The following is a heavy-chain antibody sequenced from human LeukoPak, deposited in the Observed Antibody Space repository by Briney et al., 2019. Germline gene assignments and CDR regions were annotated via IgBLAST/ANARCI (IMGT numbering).Heavy chain of an antibody. J-gene: IGHJ5*02. CDR1: GGTFSSYA. CDR3: AREGEQLWSNNWFDP. V-gene: IGHV1-69*05. CDR2: IIPIFGTA. D-gene: IGHD5-18*01. Sequence: ASVKVSCKASGGTFSSYAISWVRQAPGQGLEWMGGIIPIFGTANYAQKFQGRATITTDESTSTAYMELSSLRSEDTAVYYCAREGEQLWSNNWFDPWGQGTLVTVSS.